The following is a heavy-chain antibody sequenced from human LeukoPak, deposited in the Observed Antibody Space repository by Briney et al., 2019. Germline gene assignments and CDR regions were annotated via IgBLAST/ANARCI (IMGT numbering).Heavy chain of an antibody. CDR2: MNPNSGNT. CDR1: GYTFTSYE. V-gene: IGHV1-8*03. D-gene: IGHD6-6*01. J-gene: IGHJ4*02. CDR3: ARGKDSSSPSFDY. Sequence: ASVKVSCKASGYTFTSYEINWVRQATGQGLEWMGWMNPNSGNTGYAQKFQGRVTITRNTSISTAYMELSSLRSEDTAVYYCARGKDSSSPSFDYWGQGTLVTVSS.